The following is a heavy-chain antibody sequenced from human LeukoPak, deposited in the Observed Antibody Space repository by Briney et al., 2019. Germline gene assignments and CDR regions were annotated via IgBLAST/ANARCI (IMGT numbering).Heavy chain of an antibody. V-gene: IGHV4-38-2*02. Sequence: SETLSLTRTVSGYSISSGYYWGWIRQPPGKGLEWIGSIYHSGSTYHNPSLTSPLTISVDTSKNQCSLKLSSVTAADTAVYYGARVTTYYDILTGYRSGSSFDYWGQGTLVTVSS. CDR3: ARVTTYYDILTGYRSGSSFDY. CDR1: GYSISSGYY. J-gene: IGHJ4*02. D-gene: IGHD3-9*01. CDR2: IYHSGST.